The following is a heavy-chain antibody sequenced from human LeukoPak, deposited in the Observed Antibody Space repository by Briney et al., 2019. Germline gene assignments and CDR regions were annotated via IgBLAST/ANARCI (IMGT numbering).Heavy chain of an antibody. Sequence: TXXSLRLSCAASGFTFSSYGMHWVRQAPGKGLEWVAVIWYDGSNKYYADSVKGRFTISRDNSKNTLYLQMNSLRAADTAVYYCARAVADDDAFDIWGQGTTVTVSS. CDR3: ARAVADDDAFDI. CDR2: IWYDGSNK. D-gene: IGHD6-19*01. V-gene: IGHV3-33*01. J-gene: IGHJ3*02. CDR1: GFTFSSYG.